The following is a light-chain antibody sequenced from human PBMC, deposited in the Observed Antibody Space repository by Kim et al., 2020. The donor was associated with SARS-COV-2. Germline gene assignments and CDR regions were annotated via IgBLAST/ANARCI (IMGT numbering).Light chain of an antibody. CDR1: QSISNY. V-gene: IGKV1-39*01. CDR3: QQSDSTPIT. CDR2: AAS. J-gene: IGKJ5*01. Sequence: DIQMTQSPSSLSASVGDRVTITCRASQSISNYLNWYQQKPGKAPNLLICAASSLQSGVPSRFSGSGSGTDFTLTISILQPEDFATYYCQQSDSTPITVGQGTRLEIK.